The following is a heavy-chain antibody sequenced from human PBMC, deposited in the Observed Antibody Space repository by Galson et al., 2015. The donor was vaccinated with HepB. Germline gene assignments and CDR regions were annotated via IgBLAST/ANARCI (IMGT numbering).Heavy chain of an antibody. CDR1: GGSISSYY. Sequence: ETLSLTCTVSGGSISSYYWSWIRQPAGKGLEWIGRIYTSGSTNYNPSLKSRVTMSVDTSKNQFSLKLSSVTAADTAVYYCARAGYYGSGSYYNDAFDIWGQGTMVTVSS. D-gene: IGHD3-10*01. V-gene: IGHV4-4*07. J-gene: IGHJ3*02. CDR2: IYTSGST. CDR3: ARAGYYGSGSYYNDAFDI.